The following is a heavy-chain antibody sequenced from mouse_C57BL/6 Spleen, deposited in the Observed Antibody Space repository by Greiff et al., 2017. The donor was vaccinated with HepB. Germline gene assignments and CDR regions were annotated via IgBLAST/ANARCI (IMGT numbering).Heavy chain of an antibody. Sequence: VQLQQSGAELARPGASVKLSCKASGYTFTSYGISWVKQRTGQGLEWIGEIYPRSGNTYYNEKFKGKATLTADKSSSTAYMELRSLTSEDSAVYFCARWEDNYVWYFDVWGTGTTVTVSS. V-gene: IGHV1-81*01. CDR1: GYTFTSYG. CDR2: IYPRSGNT. D-gene: IGHD1-3*01. J-gene: IGHJ1*03. CDR3: ARWEDNYVWYFDV.